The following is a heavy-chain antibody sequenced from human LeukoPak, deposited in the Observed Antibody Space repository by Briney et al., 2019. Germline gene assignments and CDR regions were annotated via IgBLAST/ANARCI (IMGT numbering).Heavy chain of an antibody. CDR3: AKEASRRAAAALRGYYMDV. Sequence: GGSLRLSCAASGFSFSIHGMGWVRRAPGKGLEWVAHVRPGDGPTTYADSVKGRFTISRDNSKTTLYLQMNSLRAEDTAVYYCAKEASRRAAAALRGYYMDVWGKGTTVTVSS. D-gene: IGHD6-13*01. CDR2: VRPGDGPT. J-gene: IGHJ6*03. CDR1: GFSFSIHG. V-gene: IGHV3-23*01.